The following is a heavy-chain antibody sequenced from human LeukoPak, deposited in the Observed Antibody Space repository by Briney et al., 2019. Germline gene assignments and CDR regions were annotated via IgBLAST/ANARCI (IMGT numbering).Heavy chain of an antibody. CDR1: GGSISSTSYY. CDR2: IYYSGST. V-gene: IGHV4-39*01. CDR3: ARPCSGGSCYRGLEYFDY. D-gene: IGHD2-15*01. Sequence: PSETLSLTCTVAGGSISSTSYYWGWIRQPPGKGLEWIGSIYYSGSTYYNPSLKSRVTISVDTSKNQFSLKLSSVTAADTAVYYCARPCSGGSCYRGLEYFDYWGQGTLVTVSS. J-gene: IGHJ4*02.